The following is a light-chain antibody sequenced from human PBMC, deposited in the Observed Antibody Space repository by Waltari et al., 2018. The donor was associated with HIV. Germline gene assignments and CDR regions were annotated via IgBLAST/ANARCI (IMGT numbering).Light chain of an antibody. CDR3: SSYTSSSIVI. J-gene: IGLJ2*01. CDR1: SRDGGGYNY. Sequence: HSALTQHASVSGSPGQSIPIPCTGTSRDGGGYNYVPWYRLHPGEVPKLMIFDVNNRPSGVSNRFSGSKSGNTASLTISGLQVEDEADYYCSSYTSSSIVIFGGGTKVTVL. V-gene: IGLV2-14*03. CDR2: DVN.